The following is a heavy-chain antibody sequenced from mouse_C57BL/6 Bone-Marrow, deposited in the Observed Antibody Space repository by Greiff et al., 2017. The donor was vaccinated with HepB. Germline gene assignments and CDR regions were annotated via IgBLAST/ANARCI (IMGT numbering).Heavy chain of an antibody. CDR1: GFTFSDYY. J-gene: IGHJ3*01. CDR2: ISNGGGST. D-gene: IGHD2-12*01. CDR3: ASGVYDVGDY. V-gene: IGHV5-12*01. Sequence: EVQRVESGGGLVQPGGSLKLSCAASGFTFSDYYMYWVRQTPEKRLEWVAYISNGGGSTYYPDTVKGRFTISRDNAKNTLYLQMSRLKSEDTAMYYCASGVYDVGDYWGQGTLVTVSA.